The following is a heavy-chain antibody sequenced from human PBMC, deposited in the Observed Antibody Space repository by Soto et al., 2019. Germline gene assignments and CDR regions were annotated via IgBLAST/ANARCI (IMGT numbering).Heavy chain of an antibody. V-gene: IGHV3-9*01. J-gene: IGHJ1*01. CDR1: GFTFDDYA. CDR2: INWNSGSI. CDR3: VKDESINWYSGHFRH. Sequence: EVQLVESGGGLVQPGRSLRLSCAASGFTFDDYAMHWVRKVPGKGLEWVSGINWNSGSIGYADSVKGRFAISRDNAKNSLHLQMNSLRAEDTAFYYCVKDESINWYSGHFRHWGQGTLVTVSS. D-gene: IGHD6-13*01.